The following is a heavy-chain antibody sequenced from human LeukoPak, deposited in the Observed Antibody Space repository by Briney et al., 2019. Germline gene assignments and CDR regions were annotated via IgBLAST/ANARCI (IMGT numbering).Heavy chain of an antibody. V-gene: IGHV3-23*01. CDR3: AKDLNGDYVSLFDY. D-gene: IGHD4-17*01. CDR1: GFTFSSYA. J-gene: IGHJ4*02. Sequence: PGGSLRLSCAASGFTFSSYAMSWVRQAPGKGLEWVSAISGSGGSTYYADSVKGRFTISRDNSKNTLYLQMNSLRAEDPAVYYCAKDLNGDYVSLFDYWGQGTLVTVSS. CDR2: ISGSGGST.